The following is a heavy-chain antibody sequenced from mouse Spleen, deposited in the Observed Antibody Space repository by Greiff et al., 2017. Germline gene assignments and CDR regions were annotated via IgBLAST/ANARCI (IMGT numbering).Heavy chain of an antibody. CDR2: ISSGGSYT. CDR1: GFTFSSYA. CDR3: ARRDYGNYFDY. D-gene: IGHD2-1*01. V-gene: IGHV5-9-3*01. Sequence: EVKLVESGGGLVKPGGSLKLSCAASGFTFSSYAMSWVRQTPEKRLEWVATISSGGSYTYYPDSVKGRFTISRDNAKNTLYLQMSSLRSEDTAMYYCARRDYGNYFDYWGQGTTLTVSS. J-gene: IGHJ2*01.